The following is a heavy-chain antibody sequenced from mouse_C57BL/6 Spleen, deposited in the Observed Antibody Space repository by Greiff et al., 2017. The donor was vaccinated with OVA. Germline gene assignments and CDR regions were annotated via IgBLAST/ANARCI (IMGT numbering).Heavy chain of an antibody. J-gene: IGHJ2*01. D-gene: IGHD1-1*02. CDR3: AREGVGFFDY. Sequence: QVQLQQPGAELVMPGASVKLSCKASGYTFTSYWMHWVKQRPGQGLEWIGEIDPSDSYTNYNQKFKGKSTLTVDKSSSTAYMELNSLTSEDSAVYYCAREGVGFFDYWGQGTTLTVSS. V-gene: IGHV1-69*01. CDR1: GYTFTSYW. CDR2: IDPSDSYT.